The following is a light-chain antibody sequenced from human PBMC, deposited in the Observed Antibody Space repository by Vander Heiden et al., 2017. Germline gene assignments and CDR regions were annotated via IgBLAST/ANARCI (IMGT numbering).Light chain of an antibody. CDR3: LQYDSYSPWT. Sequence: DIQMTQFPSTLSASVGDRVTITCRASQRISSRLAWYQQKPGKAPKLLIHKASSLESGVPSRFSGSGSGTEFTLTINSLQPDDFATYYCLQYDSYSPWTFGQGTKVEIK. V-gene: IGKV1-5*03. CDR1: QRISSR. CDR2: KAS. J-gene: IGKJ1*01.